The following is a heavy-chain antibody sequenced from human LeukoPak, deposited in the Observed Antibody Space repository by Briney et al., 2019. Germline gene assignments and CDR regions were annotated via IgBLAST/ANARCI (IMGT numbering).Heavy chain of an antibody. CDR3: ARDRGGYYDSSGYYSHEHYFDY. D-gene: IGHD3-22*01. CDR2: INHSGST. J-gene: IGHJ4*02. CDR1: GGSFSGYY. Sequence: SETLSLTCAVYGGSFSGYYWSWIRQPPGKGLEWIGEINHSGSTNYNPSLKSRVTISVDTSKNQFSLKLSSVTAADTAVYYCARDRGGYYDSSGYYSHEHYFDYWGQGTLVTVSS. V-gene: IGHV4-34*01.